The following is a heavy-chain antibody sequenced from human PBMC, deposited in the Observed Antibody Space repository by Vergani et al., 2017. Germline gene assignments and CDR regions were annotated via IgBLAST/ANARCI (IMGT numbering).Heavy chain of an antibody. J-gene: IGHJ4*02. CDR3: ARTYYDILTGYYTFDY. CDR2: IYYSGST. Sequence: QVQLQESGPGLVKPSQTLSLTCTVSGGSISSGSYYWSWIRQPPGKGLEWIGYIYYSGSTNYNPSLKSRVTISVDTSKNQFSLKLSSVTAADTAVYYCARTYYDILTGYYTFDYWGQGTLVTVSS. D-gene: IGHD3-9*01. V-gene: IGHV4-61*01. CDR1: GGSISSGSYY.